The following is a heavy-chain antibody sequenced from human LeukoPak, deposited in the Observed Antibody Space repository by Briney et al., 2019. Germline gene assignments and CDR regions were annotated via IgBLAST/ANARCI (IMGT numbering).Heavy chain of an antibody. D-gene: IGHD1-26*01. CDR1: GGTFSGYY. CDR3: ARLSVIVGAALEYYYYYMDV. V-gene: IGHV4-34*01. CDR2: SNDSGGT. J-gene: IGHJ6*03. Sequence: SETLSLTCAVYGGTFSGYYWSWIRQPPGKRLEWVGESNDSGGTNYNPSLKSRVTISADKSKNQVSLKLTSVTAADTAVYYCARLSVIVGAALEYYYYYMDVWGQGTTVTVSS.